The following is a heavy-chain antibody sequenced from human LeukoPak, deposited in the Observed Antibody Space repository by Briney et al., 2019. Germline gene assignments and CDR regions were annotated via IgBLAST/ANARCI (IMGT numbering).Heavy chain of an antibody. Sequence: SETLSLTCTVSGGFISSYYWSWIRQPPGKGLEWIGYIYYSGSTNYNPSLKSRVTISVDTSKNQFSLKLSSVTAADTAVYYCATLTVNGPNYYYYYMDVWGKGTTVTVSS. CDR1: GGFISSYY. CDR2: IYYSGST. J-gene: IGHJ6*03. V-gene: IGHV4-59*01. CDR3: ATLTVNGPNYYYYYMDV. D-gene: IGHD4-11*01.